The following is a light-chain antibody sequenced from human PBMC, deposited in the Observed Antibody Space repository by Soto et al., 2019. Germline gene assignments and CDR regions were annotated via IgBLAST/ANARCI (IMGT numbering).Light chain of an antibody. J-gene: IGKJ1*01. CDR1: QSVSSSY. CDR2: GAS. Sequence: PGERATLSCRASQSVSSSYSAWYQQKPGQAPRLLIYGASSRATGIPDRFSGSGSGTDFTLTISRLEPEDFAVYYCQQYGSSPKTFGQGTKVDIK. CDR3: QQYGSSPKT. V-gene: IGKV3-20*01.